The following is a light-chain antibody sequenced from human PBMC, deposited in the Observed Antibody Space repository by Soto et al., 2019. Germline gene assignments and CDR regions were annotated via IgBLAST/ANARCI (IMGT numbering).Light chain of an antibody. V-gene: IGKV3-15*01. Sequence: EIVMTQSPATLSVSPGETVTLSCRASQSDSTSVAWYQQKPGQAPRLLIYAAFTRATAVPARFSGSGSGTEFALTISGLQSEDFAVDHCQEYKDWPLTFGGGTKVEMK. J-gene: IGKJ4*01. CDR1: QSDSTS. CDR2: AAF. CDR3: QEYKDWPLT.